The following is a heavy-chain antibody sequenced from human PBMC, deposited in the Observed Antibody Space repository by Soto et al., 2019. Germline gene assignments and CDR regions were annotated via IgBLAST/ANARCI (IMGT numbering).Heavy chain of an antibody. V-gene: IGHV3-7*01. Sequence: EVQLVESGGGLVQPGESLRLSCAASGFSFTSHWMSWVRQAPGKGLEWVATIKRDGSASYYLGSVKGRFTISRDNANDSLFLEMTSLRAEDTAVYYYARDQGREILASDFDFWGQGTKVTVSS. D-gene: IGHD5-12*01. CDR3: ARDQGREILASDFDF. CDR2: IKRDGSAS. J-gene: IGHJ3*01. CDR1: GFSFTSHW.